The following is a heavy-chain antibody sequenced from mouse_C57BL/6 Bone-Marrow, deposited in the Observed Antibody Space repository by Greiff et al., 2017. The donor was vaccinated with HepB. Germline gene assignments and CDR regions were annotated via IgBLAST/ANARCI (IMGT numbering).Heavy chain of an antibody. CDR2: IDPSDSYT. CDR3: ARSGVDY. CDR1: GYTFTSYW. D-gene: IGHD3-2*02. V-gene: IGHV1-59*01. J-gene: IGHJ4*01. Sequence: QVQLQQPGAELVRPGPSVKVSCKASGYTFTSYWMHWVKQRPGQGLEWIGVIDPSDSYTNYNQKFKGKATLTVDTSSSTAYMQLSSLTSEDSAVYYCARSGVDYWGQGTSVTVSS.